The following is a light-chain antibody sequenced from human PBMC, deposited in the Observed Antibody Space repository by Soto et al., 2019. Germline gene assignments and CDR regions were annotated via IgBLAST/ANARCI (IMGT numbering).Light chain of an antibody. Sequence: DIQMTQSPSLLSDPVGDRVTMSCQASKSISSWLAWYQQKPGKAPKLLIYAASTLQSGVPSRFSGSGSGTEFTLIISSLQPDDFATYYCQQYNSDSHTFGQGTKVDVK. CDR3: QQYNSDSHT. CDR1: KSISSW. V-gene: IGKV1-5*01. J-gene: IGKJ1*01. CDR2: AAS.